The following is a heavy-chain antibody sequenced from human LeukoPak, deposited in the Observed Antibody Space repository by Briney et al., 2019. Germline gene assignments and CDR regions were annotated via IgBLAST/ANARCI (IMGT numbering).Heavy chain of an antibody. CDR1: GFTLVNSA. V-gene: IGHV1-58*01. Sequence: GASVKLSCKASGFTLVNSAVHWVRHARGQSLEWIGWIVVGSGDARYAQRFQERLTITRDKSTSTAYMELSSLRSEDTAVYYCARDIDSSGYRGWFDPWGQGTLVTVSS. CDR3: ARDIDSSGYRGWFDP. J-gene: IGHJ5*02. D-gene: IGHD3-22*01. CDR2: IVVGSGDA.